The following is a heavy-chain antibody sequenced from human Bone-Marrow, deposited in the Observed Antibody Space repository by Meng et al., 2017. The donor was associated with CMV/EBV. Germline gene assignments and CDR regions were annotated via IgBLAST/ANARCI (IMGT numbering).Heavy chain of an antibody. D-gene: IGHD5-12*01. V-gene: IGHV3-21*01. CDR3: ARDRLLNIGYYYYYYYYGMDV. CDR2: ISSSSSYI. CDR1: GFTFSSYS. J-gene: IGHJ6*02. Sequence: GGSLRLSCAASGFTFSSYSMNWVRQAPGKGLEWVSSISSSSSYIYYADSVKGRFTISRDNAKNSLYLQMNSLRAEDTAVYYCARDRLLNIGYYYYYYYYGMDVWGQGNTVTVAS.